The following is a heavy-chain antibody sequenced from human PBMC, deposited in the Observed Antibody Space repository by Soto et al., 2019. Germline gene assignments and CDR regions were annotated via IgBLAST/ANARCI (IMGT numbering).Heavy chain of an antibody. V-gene: IGHV2-5*02. CDR1: GFSLSTSGVG. D-gene: IGHD6-13*01. CDR3: AHRYNQIAAAAWGYFDY. J-gene: IGHJ4*02. Sequence: SGPTLVNPTQTLTLTCTFSGFSLSTSGVGVGWIRQPPGKALEWLALIYWDDDKRYSPSLKSRLTITKDTSKNQVVLTMTNMDPVDTATYYCAHRYNQIAAAAWGYFDYWGQGTLVTVSS. CDR2: IYWDDDK.